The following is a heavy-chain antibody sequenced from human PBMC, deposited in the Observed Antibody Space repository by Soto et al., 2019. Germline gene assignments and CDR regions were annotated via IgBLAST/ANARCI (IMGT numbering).Heavy chain of an antibody. Sequence: QVQLQESGPGLVKPSQTLSLTCTVSSGSISSGGYYWSWIRQHPGKGLEWIGYIYYSGSTYYNPSLKSRVTISVDTSKSQFSLKLSSVTAADTAVYYCARQGVYYGTGNAFDIWGQGTMVTVSS. J-gene: IGHJ3*02. CDR2: IYYSGST. D-gene: IGHD3-10*01. CDR3: ARQGVYYGTGNAFDI. V-gene: IGHV4-31*03. CDR1: SGSISSGGYY.